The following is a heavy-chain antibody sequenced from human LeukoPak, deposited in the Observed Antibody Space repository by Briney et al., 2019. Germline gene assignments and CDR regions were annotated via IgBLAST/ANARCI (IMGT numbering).Heavy chain of an antibody. CDR1: GASVSGSAYY. D-gene: IGHD5-24*01. CDR3: ARGIWEMATIPYWYFDI. J-gene: IGHJ2*01. Sequence: MTSETLSLTCTVSGASVSGSAYYWGWIRQPPGKGLEWIGNIYYSGSTYYNESLESRVTISIDTSKNQFSLKLSSVTAADTALYYCARGIWEMATIPYWYFDIWGRGTLVTVSS. V-gene: IGHV4-39*07. CDR2: IYYSGST.